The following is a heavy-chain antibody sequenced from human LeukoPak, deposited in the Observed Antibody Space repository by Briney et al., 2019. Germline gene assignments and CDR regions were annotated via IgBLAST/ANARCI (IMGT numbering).Heavy chain of an antibody. Sequence: GGSLRLSCAVSGFTFSDHYMGWIRQAPGKGLEWLSYISDNGRNIYYADSVKGRFTISRDNAKNSLYLQMNSLRAEDTAVYYCARDQHRVVTFDYWGQGTMVTVSS. CDR2: ISDNGRNI. D-gene: IGHD4-23*01. V-gene: IGHV3-11*04. CDR1: GFTFSDHY. J-gene: IGHJ4*03. CDR3: ARDQHRVVTFDY.